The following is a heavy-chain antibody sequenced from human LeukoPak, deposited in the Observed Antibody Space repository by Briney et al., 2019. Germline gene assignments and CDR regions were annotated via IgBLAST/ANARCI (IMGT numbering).Heavy chain of an antibody. CDR1: GGTFISYA. V-gene: IGHV1-69*13. D-gene: IGHD2-15*01. J-gene: IGHJ6*02. Sequence: ASVKVSCKASGGTFISYAISWVRQAPGQGLEWMGGIIPIFGTANYAQKFQGRVTITADESTSTAHMELSSLRSEDTAVYYCARAETYCSGGSCYWYYYGMDVWGQGTTVTVSS. CDR3: ARAETYCSGGSCYWYYYGMDV. CDR2: IIPIFGTA.